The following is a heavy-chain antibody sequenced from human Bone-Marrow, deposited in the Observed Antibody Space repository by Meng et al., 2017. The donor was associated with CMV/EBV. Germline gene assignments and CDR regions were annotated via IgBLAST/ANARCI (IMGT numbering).Heavy chain of an antibody. CDR1: GDSISSSEYYY. V-gene: IGHV4-39*07. CDR3: AKSLGFWSGYYPPLAAY. D-gene: IGHD3-3*01. Sequence: SETLSLTCSVSGDSISSSEYYYWGWIRQPPGKGLECIGSIYYYGGSTYYNPSLKTRVTISVDTSKNQFSLKLSSVTAADTAVYYCAKSLGFWSGYYPPLAAYWGQGPPVTVSS. J-gene: IGHJ4*02. CDR2: IYYYGGST.